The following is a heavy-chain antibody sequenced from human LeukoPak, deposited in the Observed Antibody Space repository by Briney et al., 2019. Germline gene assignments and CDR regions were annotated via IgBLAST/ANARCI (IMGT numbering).Heavy chain of an antibody. J-gene: IGHJ4*02. V-gene: IGHV3-30-3*01. Sequence: GGSLRLSCAASGFTFSSYAMHWVRQAPGKGLEWVAVISYDGSNKYYADSVKGRFTISRDNSKNTLYLQMNSLRAEDAAVYYCARELHSGFFDYWGQGTLVTVSS. CDR1: GFTFSSYA. CDR3: ARELHSGFFDY. D-gene: IGHD5-12*01. CDR2: ISYDGSNK.